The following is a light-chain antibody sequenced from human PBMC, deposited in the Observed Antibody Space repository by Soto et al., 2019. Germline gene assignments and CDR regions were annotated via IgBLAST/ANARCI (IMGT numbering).Light chain of an antibody. J-gene: IGLJ3*02. Sequence: QSVLTQSPSASASLGASVKLTCTLSSGHNNYAIAWHQQQPEKGPRYLMKLNSDGSHSKGDGIPDRFSGSSSGAERYLTISRLQSEDEADYYCQTWGTGIRVFGGGTKLTVL. CDR3: QTWGTGIRV. V-gene: IGLV4-69*01. CDR1: SGHNNYA. CDR2: LNSDGSH.